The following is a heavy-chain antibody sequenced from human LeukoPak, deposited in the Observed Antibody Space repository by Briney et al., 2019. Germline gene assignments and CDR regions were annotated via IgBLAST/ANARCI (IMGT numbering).Heavy chain of an antibody. J-gene: IGHJ6*02. CDR1: GGSISSYY. D-gene: IGHD1-26*01. CDR3: ARISVRELPYYYYGMDV. Sequence: SETLSLTCTVSGGSISSYYWSWIRQPAGKGLEWIGRIYTSGSTNYNPSLKSRVTISLDTSKNQFSLKLSSVTAADTAVYYCARISVRELPYYYYGMDVWGQGTTVTASS. V-gene: IGHV4-4*07. CDR2: IYTSGST.